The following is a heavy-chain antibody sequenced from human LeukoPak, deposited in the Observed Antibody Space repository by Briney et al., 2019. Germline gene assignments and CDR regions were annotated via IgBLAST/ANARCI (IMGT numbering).Heavy chain of an antibody. J-gene: IGHJ4*02. CDR3: ARRQRGYDSSGYYLYYFDY. D-gene: IGHD3-22*01. Sequence: PGGSLRLSCAASGFTFSSYSMNWVRQAPGKGLEWVSYISSSSSTIYYADSVKGRFTISRDNAKNSLYLQMNSLRAEDTAVYYCARRQRGYDSSGYYLYYFDYWGQGTLVTVSS. CDR1: GFTFSSYS. CDR2: ISSSSSTI. V-gene: IGHV3-48*04.